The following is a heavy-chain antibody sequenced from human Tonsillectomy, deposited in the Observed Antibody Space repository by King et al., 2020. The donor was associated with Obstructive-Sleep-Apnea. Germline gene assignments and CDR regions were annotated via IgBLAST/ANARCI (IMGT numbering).Heavy chain of an antibody. CDR2: ISYDGSKK. J-gene: IGHJ4*02. CDR1: GFTFSSYA. D-gene: IGHD2-2*01. V-gene: IGHV3-30-3*01. Sequence: VQLVESGGGVVQPGRSLRLSCAASGFTFSSYAMHWVRQAPGKGLEWVAVISYDGSKKYNEDSVKGRFTISRDNSKTTLYLQMNSLRAEDTAVYYCASRTYCSSTSCSDYWGQGTLVTVSS. CDR3: ASRTYCSSTSCSDY.